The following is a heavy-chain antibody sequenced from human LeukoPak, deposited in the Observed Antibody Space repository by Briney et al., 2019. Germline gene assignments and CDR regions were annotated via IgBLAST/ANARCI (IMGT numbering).Heavy chain of an antibody. CDR2: IYYTGST. CDR1: GGSISSYF. D-gene: IGHD1-26*01. CDR3: ARTRDSGGSDY. J-gene: IGHJ4*02. Sequence: SETPSLTCTVSGGSISSYFWSWIRQPPGKGLEWIGYIYYTGSTNYNPSLKSRVTISVDSSKNQFSLRLSSVTAAGTAVYYCARTRDSGGSDYWGQGTLVTVSS. V-gene: IGHV4-59*01.